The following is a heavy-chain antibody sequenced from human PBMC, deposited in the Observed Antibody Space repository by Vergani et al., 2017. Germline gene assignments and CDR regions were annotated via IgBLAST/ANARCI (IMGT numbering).Heavy chain of an antibody. D-gene: IGHD3-9*01. CDR1: GFTFSDYY. J-gene: IGHJ6*02. V-gene: IGHV3-11*01. Sequence: QVQLVESGGGLVKPGGSLRLTCAASGFTFSDYYMSWIRQAPGKGMEWVSYISSSGSTIYYADSVKGRFTISRDNAKNSLYLQMNSLRAEDTAVYYCAGPYYDILTGYYLDYYGMDVWGQGTTVTVSS. CDR3: AGPYYDILTGYYLDYYGMDV. CDR2: ISSSGSTI.